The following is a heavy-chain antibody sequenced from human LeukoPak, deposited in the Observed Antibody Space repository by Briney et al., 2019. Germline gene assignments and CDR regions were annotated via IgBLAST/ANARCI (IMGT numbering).Heavy chain of an antibody. V-gene: IGHV4-61*02. J-gene: IGHJ4*02. CDR3: ARVKRIQLWIDY. CDR2: IYTSGST. D-gene: IGHD5-18*01. CDR1: GGSISTGSYY. Sequence: PSQTLSLTCTVSGGSISTGSYYWNWIRQPAGKGLEWIGRIYTSGSTNYNPSLKSRVTISVDTSKNQFSLKLSSVTAADTAVYYCARVKRIQLWIDYWGQGTLVTVSS.